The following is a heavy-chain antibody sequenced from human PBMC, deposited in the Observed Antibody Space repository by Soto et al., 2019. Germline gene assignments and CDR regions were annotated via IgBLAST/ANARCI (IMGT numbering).Heavy chain of an antibody. Sequence: PSETLYLTCAVSGVSISRGAYSWTWIRHPPGKGLEWIGNIYHSGSTYYNPSLRSRVTISVDTSKNQFSLKLNSATAADSAVYYCARLFSNFWHYFDYWGQGTLVTVSS. J-gene: IGHJ4*02. D-gene: IGHD1-7*01. CDR3: ARLFSNFWHYFDY. CDR1: GVSISRGAYS. CDR2: IYHSGST. V-gene: IGHV4-30-2*01.